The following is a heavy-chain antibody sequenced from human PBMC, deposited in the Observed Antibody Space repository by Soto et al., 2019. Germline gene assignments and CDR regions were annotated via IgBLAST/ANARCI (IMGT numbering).Heavy chain of an antibody. CDR1: GYSFTSYW. Sequence: GESLKISCKGSGYSFTSYWIGWVRQMPGKGLEWMGIIYPGDSDTRYSPSFQGQVTISADKSISTAYLQWSSLKASDTAMYYCARHRYGGNPQGAFDIWGQGTMVTVSS. V-gene: IGHV5-51*01. CDR3: ARHRYGGNPQGAFDI. D-gene: IGHD4-17*01. CDR2: IYPGDSDT. J-gene: IGHJ3*02.